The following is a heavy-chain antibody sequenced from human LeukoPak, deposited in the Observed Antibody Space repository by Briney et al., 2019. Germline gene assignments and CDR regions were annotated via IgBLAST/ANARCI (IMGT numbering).Heavy chain of an antibody. V-gene: IGHV4-34*01. CDR2: INHSGST. J-gene: IGHJ6*03. CDR1: GGSFSGYY. CDR3: ARLVRHYYYYYMDV. D-gene: IGHD6-6*01. Sequence: SETLSLTCAVYGGSFSGYYWSWIRQPPGKGLEWIGEINHSGSTNYNPSLKSRVTLSVDTSKNQFSLKLSSVTAADTAVYYCARLVRHYYYYYMDVWGKGTTVTVSS.